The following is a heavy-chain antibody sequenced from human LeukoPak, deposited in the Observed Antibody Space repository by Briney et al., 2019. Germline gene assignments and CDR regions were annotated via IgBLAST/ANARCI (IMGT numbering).Heavy chain of an antibody. CDR2: IYYSGST. D-gene: IGHD6-19*01. J-gene: IGHJ6*02. CDR3: ASTSLQAVAHGMDV. V-gene: IGHV4-59*01. CDR1: GGSISSYY. Sequence: PSETLSLTCTVSGGSISSYYWSWIRQPPGKGLEWIGYIYYSGSTNYNPSLKSRVTISVDTSKNQFSLKLSSVTAADTAVYYCASTSLQAVAHGMDVWGQGTTVTVSS.